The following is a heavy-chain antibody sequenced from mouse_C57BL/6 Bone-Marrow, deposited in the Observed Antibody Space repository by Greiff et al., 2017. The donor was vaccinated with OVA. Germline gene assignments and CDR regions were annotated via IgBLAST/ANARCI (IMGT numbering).Heavy chain of an antibody. J-gene: IGHJ2*01. V-gene: IGHV1-26*01. CDR3: ARNDGYPSDY. CDR1: GYTFTDYY. Sequence: VQLQQSGPELVKPGASVKISCKASGYTFTDYYMNWVTQSHGKSLEWIGDLNPNNGGTSYNQKFKGKATLTVAKSSSTAYMELRSLTSEDSAVYYCARNDGYPSDYWGQGTTLTVSS. D-gene: IGHD2-3*01. CDR2: LNPNNGGT.